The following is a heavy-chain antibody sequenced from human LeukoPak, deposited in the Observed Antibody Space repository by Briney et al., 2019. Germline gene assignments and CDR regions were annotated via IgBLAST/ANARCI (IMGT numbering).Heavy chain of an antibody. CDR1: GYSFTSNY. Sequence: APVTVSCTASGYSFTSNYIHWVRQAPGQGLEWMGMIYPRDGSTSYAQKFQGRVTVTRDTSTSTVHMELSGLRSEDTAVYYCARDQEAFDYWGQGTLVTVSS. CDR3: ARDQEAFDY. CDR2: IYPRDGST. V-gene: IGHV1-46*01. J-gene: IGHJ4*02.